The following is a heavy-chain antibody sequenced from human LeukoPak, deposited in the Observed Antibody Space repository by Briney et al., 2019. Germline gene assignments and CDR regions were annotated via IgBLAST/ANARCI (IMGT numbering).Heavy chain of an antibody. D-gene: IGHD6-19*01. CDR3: ARVEAVAGTDFDY. CDR1: GYTFTSYD. V-gene: IGHV1-8*01. CDR2: MNPNSGNT. J-gene: IGHJ4*02. Sequence: ASVKVSCKASGYTFTSYDINWVRQATGQGLEWMGWMNPNSGNTGYAQKFQGRVTMTRDTSASTAYMELSSLRSEDTAVYYCARVEAVAGTDFDYWGQGTLVTVSS.